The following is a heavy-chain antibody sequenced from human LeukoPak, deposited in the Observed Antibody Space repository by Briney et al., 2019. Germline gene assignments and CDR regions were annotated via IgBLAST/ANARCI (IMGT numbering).Heavy chain of an antibody. J-gene: IGHJ6*02. CDR1: GGSISSLY. CDR3: ARGYYFGLDV. CDR2: IHSSGSM. V-gene: IGHV4-4*09. Sequence: SETLSLTCTVSGGSISSLYCNWIRQPPGKGPEWIGYIHSSGSMSSNPSLKSRVAMSIDTSKKQVSLRLNSVTPTDTAVYYCARGYYFGLDVWGLGTTVTVSS.